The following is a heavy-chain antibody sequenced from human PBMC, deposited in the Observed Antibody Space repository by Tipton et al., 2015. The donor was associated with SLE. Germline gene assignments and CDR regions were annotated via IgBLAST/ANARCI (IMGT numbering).Heavy chain of an antibody. J-gene: IGHJ4*02. CDR1: GASIISLNW. CDR2: IYHTGRT. V-gene: IGHV4-4*02. Sequence: TLSLTCTVSGASIISLNWWTWVRQPPGKGLEWIGEIYHTGRTNYKPSLKSRVIITVDKSKNQFSLNLSSVTAADTAVYYCARHHADDYPAHPFDYWGQGTLVTVSS. CDR3: ARHHADDYPAHPFDY. D-gene: IGHD4/OR15-4a*01.